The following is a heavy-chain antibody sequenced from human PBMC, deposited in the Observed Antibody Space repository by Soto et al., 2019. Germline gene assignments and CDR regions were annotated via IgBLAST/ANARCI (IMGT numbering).Heavy chain of an antibody. Sequence: GGSLRLSCAASGFTFSSYDMSWVRQAPGKGLEWVSTILVVGSKHYPDSVKGRFTISRDNSKNTVFLQMNSLTAGDTAVYYCAKATATGGGAFDICGQGTMVTVSS. CDR2: ILVVGSK. CDR3: AKATATGGGAFDI. J-gene: IGHJ3*02. CDR1: GFTFSSYD. D-gene: IGHD2-8*02. V-gene: IGHV3-23*01.